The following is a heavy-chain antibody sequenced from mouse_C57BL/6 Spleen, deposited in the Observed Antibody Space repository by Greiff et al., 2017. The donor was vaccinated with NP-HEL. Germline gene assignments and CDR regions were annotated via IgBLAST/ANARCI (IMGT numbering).Heavy chain of an antibody. D-gene: IGHD1-1*01. J-gene: IGHJ1*03. V-gene: IGHV5-17*01. CDR1: GFTFSDYG. CDR2: ISSGSSTI. CDR3: ASLLLWYFDG. Sequence: DVKLVESGGGLVKPGGSLKLSCAASGFTFSDYGMHWVRQAPEKGLEWVAYISSGSSTIYYADTVKGRFTISRDNAKNTLFLQMTSLRSEDTAMYYCASLLLWYFDGWGTGTTVTVSS.